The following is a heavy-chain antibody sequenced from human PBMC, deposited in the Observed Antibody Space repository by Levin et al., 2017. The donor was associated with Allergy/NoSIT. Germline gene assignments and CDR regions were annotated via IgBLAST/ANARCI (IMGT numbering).Heavy chain of an antibody. Sequence: GGSLRLSCVASGFSLRDYGMQWVRQTPGKGLEWVAVIWYDGSHKYYADSVKGRFTISRDNSKNTLYLQLDSLRVEDTAVYYCARDGETYGDYIYWYFDLWGPGTLVTVSS. CDR3: ARDGETYGDYIYWYFDL. CDR1: GFSLRDYG. CDR2: IWYDGSHK. D-gene: IGHD4-17*01. V-gene: IGHV3-33*01. J-gene: IGHJ2*01.